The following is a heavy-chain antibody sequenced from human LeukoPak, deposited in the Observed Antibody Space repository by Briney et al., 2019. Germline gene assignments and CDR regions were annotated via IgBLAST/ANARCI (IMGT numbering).Heavy chain of an antibody. CDR3: ARGGGGGDCCYYYYYGMDV. D-gene: IGHD2-21*02. CDR1: VVTFSSSS. V-gene: IGHV3-30-3*01. J-gene: IGHJ6*02. Sequence: GVPLRLSCAASVVTFSSSSMSWVREAPCKGLEWVAVISYDGSNKYYADSVKGRFTISRDNSKNTLYLQMNSLRAEDTAVYYCARGGGGGDCCYYYYYGMDVWGQGTTVTVSS. CDR2: ISYDGSNK.